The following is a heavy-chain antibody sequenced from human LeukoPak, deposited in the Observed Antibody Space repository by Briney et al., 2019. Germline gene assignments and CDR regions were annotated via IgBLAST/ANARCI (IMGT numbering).Heavy chain of an antibody. CDR3: AKFKVVPAAMPGGWFDP. CDR2: ISYDGSNK. V-gene: IGHV3-30*18. D-gene: IGHD2-2*01. Sequence: GGSLRLSCAASGFTFSSYGMHWVRQAPGKGLEWVAVISYDGSNKYYADSVKGRFTISRDNSKNTLYLQMNSLRAEDTAVYYCAKFKVVPAAMPGGWFDPWGQGTLVTVSS. CDR1: GFTFSSYG. J-gene: IGHJ5*02.